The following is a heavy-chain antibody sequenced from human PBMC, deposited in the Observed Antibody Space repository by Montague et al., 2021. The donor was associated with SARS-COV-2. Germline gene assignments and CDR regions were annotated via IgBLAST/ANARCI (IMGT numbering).Heavy chain of an antibody. CDR3: GSFIDY. V-gene: IGHV4-39*01. Sequence: SETLSLTCTVSGGSIYSSSYYWGWIRQPPGKGLEWIGNVFYSGSTYYNPSLKSRVTISVDTSKNQFSPKLNSVTAADTAVYYCGSFIDYWGQGTLVTVSS. CDR2: VFYSGST. J-gene: IGHJ4*02. CDR1: GGSIYSSSYY.